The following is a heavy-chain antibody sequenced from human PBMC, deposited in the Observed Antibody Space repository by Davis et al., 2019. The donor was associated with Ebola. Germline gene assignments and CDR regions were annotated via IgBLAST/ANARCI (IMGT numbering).Heavy chain of an antibody. D-gene: IGHD3-10*01. CDR1: GFTFSSYW. CDR2: IKQDGSEK. V-gene: IGHV3-7*01. CDR3: ARDYGSGSYLYDP. J-gene: IGHJ5*02. Sequence: GESLKISCAASGFTFSSYWMSWVRQAPGKGLEWVANIKQDGSEKYYVDSVKGRFTISRDNAKNTLYLQMNSLRAEDTAVYYCARDYGSGSYLYDPWGQGTLVTVSS.